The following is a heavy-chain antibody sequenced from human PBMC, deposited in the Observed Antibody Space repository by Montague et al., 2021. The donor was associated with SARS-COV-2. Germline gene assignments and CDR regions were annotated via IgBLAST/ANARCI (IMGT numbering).Heavy chain of an antibody. D-gene: IGHD2-21*01. CDR1: GGSINNYY. J-gene: IGHJ2*01. Sequence: TLSLTCSVSGGSINNYYWGWVRQSPGKGLEWIGYIYYSGSVTTSYNPSLKSRVSISVDTSENQFSLKLTSVTAADTAVYYCARRGGGEVFARFMYWYFDVWSRGSLVTVSS. CDR2: IYYSGSVTT. CDR3: ARRGGGEVFARFMYWYFDV. V-gene: IGHV4-59*13.